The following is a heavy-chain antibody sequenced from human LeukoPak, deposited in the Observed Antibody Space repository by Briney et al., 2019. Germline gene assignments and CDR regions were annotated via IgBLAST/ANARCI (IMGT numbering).Heavy chain of an antibody. CDR2: INEDGSKK. CDR1: GFTFSNFW. Sequence: GGSLRLSCAASGFTFSNFWMNWVRQAPGKGLEWVANINEDGSKKHYVDSVKGRFTISRDNAKNSLSLQMNSLSAEDTAVYYCARAMDVWGQGTTVTVSS. V-gene: IGHV3-7*03. CDR3: ARAMDV. J-gene: IGHJ6*02.